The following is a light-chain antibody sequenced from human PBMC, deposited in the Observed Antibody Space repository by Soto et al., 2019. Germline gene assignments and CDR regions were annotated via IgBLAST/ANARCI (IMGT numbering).Light chain of an antibody. Sequence: DIQMTQSPPSLSASVGDRVSITCRASQGISNFLAWYQQRPGKVPKLLMFAASTLQSGVPSRFSGSGSGTDYTLTLSSLQPEDGATYDCQKYDSARLTFGPGTKVDIK. J-gene: IGKJ3*01. CDR2: AAS. V-gene: IGKV1-27*01. CDR1: QGISNF. CDR3: QKYDSARLT.